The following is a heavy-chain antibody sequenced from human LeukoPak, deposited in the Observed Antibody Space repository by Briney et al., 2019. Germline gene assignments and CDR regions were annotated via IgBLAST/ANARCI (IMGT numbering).Heavy chain of an antibody. D-gene: IGHD1-26*01. CDR3: ARDRGWELHPAFDY. Sequence: GGSLRLSCAASGFTFSSYWMSWVRQAPGKGLEWVANIKQDGSEKYYVDSVKGRFTISRDNAKNSLYLQMNSLRAEDTAVYYCARDRGWELHPAFDYWGQGTLVTVSS. CDR1: GFTFSSYW. V-gene: IGHV3-7*01. CDR2: IKQDGSEK. J-gene: IGHJ4*02.